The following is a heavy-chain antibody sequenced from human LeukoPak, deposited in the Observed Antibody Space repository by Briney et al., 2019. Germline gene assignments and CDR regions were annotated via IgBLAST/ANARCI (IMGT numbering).Heavy chain of an antibody. CDR3: AEDSSMVTTRAPYCYYYLDV. V-gene: IGHV1-69*13. D-gene: IGHD4-17*01. CDR1: GGTFTNYA. Sequence: ASVKVSCKASGGTFTNYAISWVRQAPGQGLEWMGGIIPLLGTPNYAQKFQGRVTITADDSTSTAYMELTSLRSEDTAVYYCAEDSSMVTTRAPYCYYYLDVWGQGTTVTVSS. J-gene: IGHJ6*02. CDR2: IIPLLGTP.